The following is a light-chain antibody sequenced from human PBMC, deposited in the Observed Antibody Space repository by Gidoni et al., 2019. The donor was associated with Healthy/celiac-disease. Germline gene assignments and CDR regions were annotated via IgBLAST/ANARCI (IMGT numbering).Light chain of an antibody. V-gene: IGLV1-40*01. CDR1: SSNIGAGYD. Sequence: SVLTQQPSVYGAPGQRGPISCTGSSSNIGAGYDVHWYQQLPGTAPTHLIYGNRNRPSGVPDRFSCSKSGTSSSLAITGLQAEDEADYDCQSYDSSLSGYVVFGGGTKLSVL. CDR3: QSYDSSLSGYVV. CDR2: GNR. J-gene: IGLJ2*01.